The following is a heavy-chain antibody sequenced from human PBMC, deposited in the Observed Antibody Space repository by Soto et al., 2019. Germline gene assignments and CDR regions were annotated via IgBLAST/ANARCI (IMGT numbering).Heavy chain of an antibody. CDR1: GYTFTSYG. D-gene: IGHD1-1*01. Sequence: QVHLVQSGAEVKKPGASVKVSCKASGYTFTSYGITWVRQAPGQGLEWMGWISAHNGNTDYAQKRQGRVIVTRDPTTGTADMELRSLRSDDTAVYYCARGRYGDYWGQGALVTCSS. CDR3: ARGRYGDY. V-gene: IGHV1-18*01. CDR2: ISAHNGNT. J-gene: IGHJ4*02.